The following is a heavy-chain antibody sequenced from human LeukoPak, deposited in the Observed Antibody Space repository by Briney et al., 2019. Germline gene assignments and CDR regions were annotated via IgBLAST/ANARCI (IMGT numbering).Heavy chain of an antibody. Sequence: PGGSLRLSCAASGFTFSSYSMNWVRQAPGKGLEWVSSISSCSSYIYYADSVKGRFTISRDNAKNSLYLQMNSLRAEDTAVYYCARDQTGSDAFDIWGQGTMVTVSS. V-gene: IGHV3-21*01. CDR1: GFTFSSYS. D-gene: IGHD3-9*01. CDR3: ARDQTGSDAFDI. J-gene: IGHJ3*02. CDR2: ISSCSSYI.